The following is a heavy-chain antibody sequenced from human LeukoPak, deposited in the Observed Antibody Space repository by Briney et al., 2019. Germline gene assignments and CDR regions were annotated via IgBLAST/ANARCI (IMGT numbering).Heavy chain of an antibody. CDR2: IKQDGSEK. V-gene: IGHV3-7*01. Sequence: GGSLRLSCAASGFSFSNYWMSWVRQAPGKGLEWVANIKQDGSEKYYVDSVKGRFTISRDNAKNSLYLQMNSLRAEDTAVYYCARDPIAVAGTGDAFDIWGQGTMVTVSS. J-gene: IGHJ3*02. CDR3: ARDPIAVAGTGDAFDI. CDR1: GFSFSNYW. D-gene: IGHD6-19*01.